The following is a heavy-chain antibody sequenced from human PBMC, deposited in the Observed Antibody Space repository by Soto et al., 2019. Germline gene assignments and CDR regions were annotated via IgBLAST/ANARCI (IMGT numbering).Heavy chain of an antibody. V-gene: IGHV4-34*01. CDR2: INHSGST. CDR1: GGSFSGYY. D-gene: IGHD3-10*01. CDR3: ARSGSGGYFDYYGMDV. J-gene: IGHJ6*02. Sequence: SETLSLTCAVYGGSFSGYYWSWIRQPPGKGLEWIGEINHSGSTNYNPSPKSRVTISVDTSKNQFSLKLSSVTAADTAVYYCARSGSGGYFDYYGMDVWGQGTTVTVSS.